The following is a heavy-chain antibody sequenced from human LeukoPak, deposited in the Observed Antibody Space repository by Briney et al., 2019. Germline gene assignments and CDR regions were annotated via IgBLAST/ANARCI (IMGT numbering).Heavy chain of an antibody. CDR2: ISYDGSNK. CDR3: VRDWNVLDDGDY. V-gene: IGHV3-30-3*01. CDR1: GFTFSSYA. D-gene: IGHD3-10*02. J-gene: IGHJ4*02. Sequence: GRSLRLSCAASGFTFSSYAMHWVRQAPGKGLEWVAVISYDGSNKYYADSVKGRFTISRDNAKNSLYLQMDSLRAEDTARYSCVRDWNVLDDGDYWGQGALVTVSS.